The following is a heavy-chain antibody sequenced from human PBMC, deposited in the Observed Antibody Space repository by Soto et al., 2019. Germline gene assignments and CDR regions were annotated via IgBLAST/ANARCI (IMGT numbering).Heavy chain of an antibody. V-gene: IGHV3-30-3*01. CDR3: ARDQAPDDTVTTLYNWFDP. J-gene: IGHJ5*02. D-gene: IGHD4-4*01. Sequence: GGSLRLSCAASGFTFSSYAMHWVRQAPGKGLEWVAVISYDGSNKYYADSVKGRFTISMDNSKNTLYLQMNSLRAEDTAVYYCARDQAPDDTVTTLYNWFDPWGQGTLVTVSS. CDR1: GFTFSSYA. CDR2: ISYDGSNK.